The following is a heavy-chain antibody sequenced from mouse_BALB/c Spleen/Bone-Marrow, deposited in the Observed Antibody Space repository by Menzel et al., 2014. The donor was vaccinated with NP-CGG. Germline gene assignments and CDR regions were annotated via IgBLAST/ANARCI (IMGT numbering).Heavy chain of an antibody. V-gene: IGHV5-17*02. Sequence: EVKLVESGRGLVQPGGSRKLSCAASGFTFSSFGMHWVRQAPEKGLEWVAYISSGSSTIYYADTVKGRFTISRDNPKNTLFLQMTSLRSEDTAMYYCARMYFDYWGQGTTLTVSS. CDR1: GFTFSSFG. CDR3: ARMYFDY. CDR2: ISSGSSTI. J-gene: IGHJ2*01.